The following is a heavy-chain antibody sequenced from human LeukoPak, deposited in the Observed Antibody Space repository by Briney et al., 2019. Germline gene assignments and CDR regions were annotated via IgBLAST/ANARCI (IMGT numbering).Heavy chain of an antibody. D-gene: IGHD3-10*01. J-gene: IGHJ5*02. V-gene: IGHV4-34*01. CDR1: GGSFSNYY. CDR2: INHSGST. Sequence: PSETLSLTCAVYGGSFSNYYWSWIRQPPGKGLEWIGEINHSGSTNYNPSLKSRVTISVDTSKNQFSLKLSSVTAADTAVYYCARGDKKESQSGPSGYFDPWGQGTLVTVSS. CDR3: ARGDKKESQSGPSGYFDP.